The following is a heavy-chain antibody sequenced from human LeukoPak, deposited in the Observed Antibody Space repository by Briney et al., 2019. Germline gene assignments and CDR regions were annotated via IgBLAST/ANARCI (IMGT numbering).Heavy chain of an antibody. D-gene: IGHD3-10*02. CDR3: ARVYNYVFDY. J-gene: IGHJ4*02. V-gene: IGHV3-53*01. CDR1: GFTVSSSH. Sequence: GGSLRLSCAASGFTVSSSHMTWVRQAVGKGLEWVSSIYSGGDTSYADSVKGRFTISRDNSKNTLYLQMNSLRAEDTAVYYCARVYNYVFDYWGQGTLVTVSS. CDR2: IYSGGDT.